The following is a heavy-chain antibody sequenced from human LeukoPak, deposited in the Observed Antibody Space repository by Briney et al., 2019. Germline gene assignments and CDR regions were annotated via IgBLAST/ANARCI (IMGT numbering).Heavy chain of an antibody. Sequence: PGGSLRLSCASSGFAFSSYYMHWVRQAPGKGLVWVSRINSDGRSTSYADSVKGRFTISRDNAKNTLYLQVNSLRAEDTAVYYCARGNYYGMDVWGQGTTVTVSS. J-gene: IGHJ6*02. V-gene: IGHV3-74*01. CDR3: ARGNYYGMDV. CDR2: INSDGRST. CDR1: GFAFSSYY.